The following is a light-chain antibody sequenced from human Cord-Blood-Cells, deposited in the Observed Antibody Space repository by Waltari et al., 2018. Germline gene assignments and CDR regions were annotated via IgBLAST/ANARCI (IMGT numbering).Light chain of an antibody. CDR3: QQYYSTPFT. CDR1: QSVLYSSNNKNY. CDR2: WAS. J-gene: IGKJ3*01. Sequence: DIVMTQSPDSLAVSLGERATIHCKSSQSVLYSSNNKNYLALYQQKPGQPPKLLIYWASTRESGVPDRFSGSGSGTDFTLTISSLQAEDVAVYYCQQYYSTPFTFGPGTKVDIK. V-gene: IGKV4-1*01.